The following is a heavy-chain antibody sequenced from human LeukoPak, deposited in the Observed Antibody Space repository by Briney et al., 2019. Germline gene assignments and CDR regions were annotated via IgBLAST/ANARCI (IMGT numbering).Heavy chain of an antibody. CDR1: GFTFSDYY. Sequence: GGSLRLSCAASGFTFSDYYMSWIRQAPGKGLEWVSYISSSGSTISYADSVKGRFTISRDNAKKSMYLQMNSLRAEDTAVYYCARGPVSSSGFFGYWGQGTLVTVSS. D-gene: IGHD6-19*01. J-gene: IGHJ4*02. CDR3: ARGPVSSSGFFGY. V-gene: IGHV3-11*01. CDR2: ISSSGSTI.